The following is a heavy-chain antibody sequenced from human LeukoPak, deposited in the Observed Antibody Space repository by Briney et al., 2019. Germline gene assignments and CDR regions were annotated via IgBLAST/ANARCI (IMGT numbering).Heavy chain of an antibody. D-gene: IGHD2-2*01. J-gene: IGHJ6*02. Sequence: GGSLRLSCAASGFTFSSYWMSWVRQAPGKGLEWVANIKQDGSEKYYVDSVKGRFTISRDNAKNSLYLQMNSLRAEDTAVYYCAXGDEVVPAAMPXYXYGMDVWGQGTTVTVSS. V-gene: IGHV3-7*01. CDR3: AXGDEVVPAAMPXYXYGMDV. CDR1: GFTFSSYW. CDR2: IKQDGSEK.